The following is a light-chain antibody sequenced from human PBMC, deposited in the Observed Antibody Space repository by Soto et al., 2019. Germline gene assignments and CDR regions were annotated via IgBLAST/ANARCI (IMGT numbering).Light chain of an antibody. CDR3: CSYASSSTYWV. V-gene: IGLV2-23*01. CDR2: EDS. CDR1: SSDAGSYNF. J-gene: IGLJ3*02. Sequence: QSALTEPASVSGSPGQSITISCTGTSSDAGSYNFVSWYQQHPGKAPKVMIYEDSKRPSGVSNRFSGSKSGNTACLTISGLQAEDEADYYCCSYASSSTYWVFGGGTKVTVL.